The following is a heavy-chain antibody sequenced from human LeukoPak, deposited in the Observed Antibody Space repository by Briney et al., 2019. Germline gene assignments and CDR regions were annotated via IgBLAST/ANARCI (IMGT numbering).Heavy chain of an antibody. J-gene: IGHJ4*02. V-gene: IGHV1-69*05. D-gene: IGHD3-9*01. CDR3: ARGPYDILTGELYYFDY. Sequence: ASVKVSCKASGGTFSSYAISWVRQAPGQGLEWMGGIIPIFGTANYAQKFQGRVTITTDESTSTAYMELSSLRSEDTAVYYCARGPYDILTGELYYFDYWGQGTLVTVSS. CDR2: IIPIFGTA. CDR1: GGTFSSYA.